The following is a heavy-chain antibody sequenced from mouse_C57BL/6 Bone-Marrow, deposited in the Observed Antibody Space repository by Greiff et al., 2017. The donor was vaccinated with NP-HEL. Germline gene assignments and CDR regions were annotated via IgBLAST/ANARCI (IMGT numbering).Heavy chain of an antibody. J-gene: IGHJ4*01. CDR2: ISYDGSN. CDR3: ARVPITTVVKDYAMDY. V-gene: IGHV3-6*01. CDR1: GYSITSGYY. Sequence: EVQLQQSGPGLVKPSQSLSLTCSVTGYSITSGYYWNWIRQFPGNKLEWMGYISYDGSNNYNPSLKNRISITRDTSKNQFFLKLNSVTTEDTATYYCARVPITTVVKDYAMDYRGQGTSVTVSS. D-gene: IGHD1-1*01.